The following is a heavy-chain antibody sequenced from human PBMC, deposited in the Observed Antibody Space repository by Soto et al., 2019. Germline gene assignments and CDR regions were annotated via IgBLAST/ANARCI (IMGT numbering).Heavy chain of an antibody. D-gene: IGHD3-10*01. J-gene: IGHJ3*02. Sequence: QVQLQESGPGLVKPSQTLSLTCTVSGGSISSGGYYWSWIRQHPGKGLEWIGYIYYSGSTYYNPSLKSRVTISVDTSKNQFSLKLSSVTAADTAVYYCAREYGSGRTRKKEAFDIWGQGTMVTVSS. CDR2: IYYSGST. V-gene: IGHV4-31*03. CDR1: GGSISSGGYY. CDR3: AREYGSGRTRKKEAFDI.